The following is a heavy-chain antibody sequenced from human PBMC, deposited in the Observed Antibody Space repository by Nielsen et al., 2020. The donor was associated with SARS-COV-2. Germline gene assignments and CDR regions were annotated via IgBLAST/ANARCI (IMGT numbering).Heavy chain of an antibody. D-gene: IGHD4-17*01. Sequence: GESLKISCVMSGFSFSNYGMHWVRQAPGKGLEWVALIYYDGGNQHYADSVRGRFTISRDNSRGRLYLQMNSLRADDTAVYYCVRESAYGDYTGGFDFWGQGTLVTVSS. V-gene: IGHV3-30*12. J-gene: IGHJ4*02. CDR1: GFSFSNYG. CDR2: IYYDGGNQ. CDR3: VRESAYGDYTGGFDF.